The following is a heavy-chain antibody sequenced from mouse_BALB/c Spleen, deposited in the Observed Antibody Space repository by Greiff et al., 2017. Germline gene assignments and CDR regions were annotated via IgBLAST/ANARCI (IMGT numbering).Heavy chain of an antibody. D-gene: IGHD2-13*01. Sequence: VKLMESGPGLVAPSQSLSITCTGSGFSLTSYGVHWVRQPPGKGLEWLGVIWAGGSTNYNSALMSRLSISKDNSKSQVFLKMNSLQTDDTAMYYCAGDRGFYYGDYVGYFDVWGAGTTVTVSS. CDR3: AGDRGFYYGDYVGYFDV. J-gene: IGHJ1*01. V-gene: IGHV2-9*02. CDR2: IWAGGST. CDR1: GFSLTSYG.